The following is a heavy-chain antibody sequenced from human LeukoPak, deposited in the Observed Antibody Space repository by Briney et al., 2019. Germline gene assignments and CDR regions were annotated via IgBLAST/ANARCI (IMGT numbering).Heavy chain of an antibody. CDR2: VDPEDGET. Sequence: ASVKVSCKVSGYTFTDYYMHWVQQAPGKGLEWMGLVDPEDGETIYAEKFQGRVTITADTSTDTAYMELSSLRSEDTAVYYCAASSYYDYVWGSYREYYFDYWGQGTLLTVSS. CDR3: AASSYYDYVWGSYREYYFDY. D-gene: IGHD3-16*02. J-gene: IGHJ4*02. CDR1: GYTFTDYY. V-gene: IGHV1-69-2*01.